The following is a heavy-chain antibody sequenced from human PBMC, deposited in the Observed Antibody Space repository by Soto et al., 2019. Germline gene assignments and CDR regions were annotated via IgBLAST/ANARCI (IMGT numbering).Heavy chain of an antibody. CDR2: IIPIFGTA. D-gene: IGHD1-7*01. Sequence: ASVKVSCKASGGTFSSHAISWVRQAPGQGLEWMGGIIPIFGTANYAQKFQGRVTITADESTSTAYMELSSLRSEDTAVYYCARGGITGTINWFDPWGQGTLVTVSS. CDR1: GGTFSSHA. V-gene: IGHV1-69*13. J-gene: IGHJ5*02. CDR3: ARGGITGTINWFDP.